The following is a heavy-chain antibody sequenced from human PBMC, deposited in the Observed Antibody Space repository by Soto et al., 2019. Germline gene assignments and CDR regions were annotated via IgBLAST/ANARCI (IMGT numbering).Heavy chain of an antibody. CDR1: VFTFRNVW. CDR2: IKTDSEGGTT. V-gene: IGHV3-15*01. J-gene: IGHJ6*02. Sequence: GSLRLSCPASVFTFRNVWMSWVRQAPGKGLEWVGRIKTDSEGGTTDYAAPVKGRFTISRDDLKNMLFLQMNSLKTEDTGVYSFTTKDGDYMGYYYGTGALGQGSTCTVAS. D-gene: IGHD4-17*01. CDR3: TTKDGDYMGYYYGTGA.